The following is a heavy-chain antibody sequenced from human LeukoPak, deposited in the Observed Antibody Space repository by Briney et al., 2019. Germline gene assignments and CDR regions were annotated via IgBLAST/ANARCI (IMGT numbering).Heavy chain of an antibody. J-gene: IGHJ4*02. CDR3: ARHTSRRDQGDFDY. Sequence: TSETLSLTCTVSGGSISGYYWSWIRQPPRKGLEYIGFIYYTGSTNYNPSLRSRVTMSVDTSKNQLSLRLSSVTAADTAVYYCARHTSRRDQGDFDYWGQGTLVTVSS. CDR1: GGSISGYY. CDR2: IYYTGST. V-gene: IGHV4-59*08. D-gene: IGHD3-16*01.